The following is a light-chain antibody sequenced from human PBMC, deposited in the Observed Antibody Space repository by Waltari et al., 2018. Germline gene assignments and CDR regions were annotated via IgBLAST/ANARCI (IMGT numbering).Light chain of an antibody. CDR3: LQYNGEPRT. CDR1: KNINTW. V-gene: IGKV1-5*03. CDR2: RAS. J-gene: IGKJ1*01. Sequence: DIQMTQSPSTLSASVGDRVTITCRASKNINTWLAWHQQKPGKAPKPLISRASTLESGVPSRFSGSGSGTEYTLTISSLQPDDFATYYCLQYNGEPRTFGQGTKVEVK.